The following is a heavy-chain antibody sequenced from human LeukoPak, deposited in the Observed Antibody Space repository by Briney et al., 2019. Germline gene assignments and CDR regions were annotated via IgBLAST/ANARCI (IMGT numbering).Heavy chain of an antibody. CDR1: GFTFSSHA. CDR2: ISGSGGST. J-gene: IGHJ4*02. D-gene: IGHD6-13*01. Sequence: GGSLRLSCVASGFTFSSHAMSWVRQAPGKGLEWVSAISGSGGSTYYADSVKGRFTISRDNSKNTLYLRMNSLRAEDTAVYYCARTAAGTFFDYWGQGTLVTVSS. V-gene: IGHV3-23*01. CDR3: ARTAAGTFFDY.